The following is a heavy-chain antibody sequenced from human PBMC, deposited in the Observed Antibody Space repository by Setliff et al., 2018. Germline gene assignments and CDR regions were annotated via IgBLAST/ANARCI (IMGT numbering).Heavy chain of an antibody. CDR3: ARVGGLLVATMPFDY. CDR2: IFQSGIT. J-gene: IGHJ4*02. D-gene: IGHD5-12*01. CDR1: GESFSNNY. V-gene: IGHV4-4*08. Sequence: NPSETLSLTCSVYGESFSNNYWSWIRQPPGKGLEWIGNIFQSGITFYNPSLKSRVTISLDPSQNQFSLKLRSVTAADTAVYFCARVGGLLVATMPFDYWGPGTLVTVSS.